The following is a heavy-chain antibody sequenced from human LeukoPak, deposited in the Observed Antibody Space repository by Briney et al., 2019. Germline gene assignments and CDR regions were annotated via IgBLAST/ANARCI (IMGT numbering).Heavy chain of an antibody. D-gene: IGHD3-10*01. CDR3: VGVRWFGGSNWFEP. CDR1: GFTFSTSA. V-gene: IGHV3-64D*09. J-gene: IGHJ5*02. CDR2: ISSNGGST. Sequence: PGGSLTLSCSPSGFTFSTSAMHWARQAPGKGLEYVSAISSNGGSTYYADSVKGRFTISRDNSKNTLHLQMSSLRAEDTAVYYCVGVRWFGGSNWFEPWGQGTLVTVSS.